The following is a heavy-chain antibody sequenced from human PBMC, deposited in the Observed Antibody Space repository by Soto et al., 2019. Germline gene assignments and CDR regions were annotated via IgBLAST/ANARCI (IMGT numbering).Heavy chain of an antibody. J-gene: IGHJ6*03. CDR2: ISSSSSYI. V-gene: IGHV3-21*01. CDR1: GFTFSSYS. Sequence: GGSLRLSCAASGFTFSSYSMNWVRQAPGKGLEWVSSISSSSSYIYYADSVKGRFTISRDNAKNSLYLQMNSLRAEDTAVYYCAGGGVVPAARGGNYMDVWGKGTTVTVS. CDR3: AGGGVVPAARGGNYMDV. D-gene: IGHD2-2*01.